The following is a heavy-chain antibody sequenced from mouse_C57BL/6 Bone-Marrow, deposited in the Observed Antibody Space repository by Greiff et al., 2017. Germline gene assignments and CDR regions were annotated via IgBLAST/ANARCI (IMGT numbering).Heavy chain of an antibody. V-gene: IGHV1-63*01. Sequence: VQLQQSGAELVRPGTSVKMSCKASGYTFTNYWIGWAKQRPGHGLEWIGDIYPGGGYTNYNEKFKGQATLTADKSSSPAYMQFSSLTSEDSAIYYYAVDDYDGYYYAMDYWGQGTSVTVSS. CDR2: IYPGGGYT. CDR1: GYTFTNYW. CDR3: AVDDYDGYYYAMDY. D-gene: IGHD2-4*01. J-gene: IGHJ4*01.